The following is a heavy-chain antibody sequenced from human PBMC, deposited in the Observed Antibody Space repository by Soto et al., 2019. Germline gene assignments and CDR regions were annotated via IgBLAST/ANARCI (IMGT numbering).Heavy chain of an antibody. CDR3: ARETLFRVGGSYYFDY. Sequence: AGGALRHSCAASGFTFSSYSIHWGRQAPGKGLEWVAVISYDGSNKYYADSVKGRFTISRDNSKNTLYLQMNSLRAEDTAVYYCARETLFRVGGSYYFDYWGQGTLVTVSS. D-gene: IGHD1-26*01. CDR1: GFTFSSYS. CDR2: ISYDGSNK. V-gene: IGHV3-30-3*01. J-gene: IGHJ4*02.